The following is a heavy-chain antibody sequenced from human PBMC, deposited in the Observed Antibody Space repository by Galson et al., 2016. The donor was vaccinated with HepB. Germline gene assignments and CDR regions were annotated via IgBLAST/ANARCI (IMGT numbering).Heavy chain of an antibody. CDR1: GLIFSNHA. Sequence: SLRLSCAASGLIFSNHAMHWVRQAPGQGLEWVADTSHDGSNEYYADSVKGRFAISRDNPKNALYLQMNSLTAGDTAVYYCAKGGPGIAVPADLWGQGILATVSS. V-gene: IGHV3-30*18. J-gene: IGHJ5*02. CDR2: TSHDGSNE. CDR3: AKGGPGIAVPADL. D-gene: IGHD6-19*01.